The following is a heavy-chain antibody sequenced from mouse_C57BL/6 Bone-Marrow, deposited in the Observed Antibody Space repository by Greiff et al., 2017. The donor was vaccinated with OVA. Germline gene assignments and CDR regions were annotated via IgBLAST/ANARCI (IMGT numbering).Heavy chain of an antibody. CDR1: GYTFTDYY. V-gene: IGHV1-19*01. CDR3: AYLYYDYDCWFAY. Sequence: VQLQQSGPVLVKPGASVKMSCKASGYTFTDYYMNWVKQSHGKSLEWIGVINPYNGGTSYNQKFKGKATLTVDKSSSTAYMELNSLTSEDTAVYYCAYLYYDYDCWFAYWGQGTLVTVSA. J-gene: IGHJ3*01. D-gene: IGHD2-4*01. CDR2: INPYNGGT.